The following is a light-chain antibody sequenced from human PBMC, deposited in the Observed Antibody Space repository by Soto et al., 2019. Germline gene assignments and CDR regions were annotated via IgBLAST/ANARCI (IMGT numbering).Light chain of an antibody. V-gene: IGLV1-40*01. CDR1: SSNIGAGYD. Sequence: QSVLTQPPSVSGAPGQRVTISCTGNSSNIGAGYDVHWYQQLPGTAPKLLIYGNSNRPSGVPDRFSGSKSGTSASLAITGLQAEDEAGYYCKSYDSSLSGYVVSGRGTKLTVL. CDR3: KSYDSSLSGYVV. J-gene: IGLJ2*01. CDR2: GNS.